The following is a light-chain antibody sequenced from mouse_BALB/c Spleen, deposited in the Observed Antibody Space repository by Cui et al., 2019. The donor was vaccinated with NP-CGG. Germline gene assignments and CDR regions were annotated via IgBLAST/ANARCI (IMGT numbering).Light chain of an antibody. J-gene: IGLJ1*01. CDR2: GTN. CDR3: ALWYSNHWV. Sequence: HAAVAHEDALTTSPGETVTLTCRSSTGAVTTSNYANWVQEKPDHLFTGLIGGTNNRAPGVPARFSGSLIGDKAALTITGAQTEDEAIYFCALWYSNHWVFGGGTKLTVL. CDR1: TGAVTTSNY. V-gene: IGLV1*01.